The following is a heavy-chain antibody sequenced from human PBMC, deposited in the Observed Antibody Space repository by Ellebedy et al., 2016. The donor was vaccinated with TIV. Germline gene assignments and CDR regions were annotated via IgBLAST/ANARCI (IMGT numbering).Heavy chain of an antibody. CDR1: GGTFSSYA. D-gene: IGHD1-1*01. CDR2: IDTNSGGT. Sequence: ASVKVSCKASGGTFSSYAISWVRQAPGQGLEWMGWIDTNSGGTTYSQKFQGRVTMTSDTSTRTGYMELRSLRSDDTAVYYCATLPYISRSSAYWGQGTLVTVSS. J-gene: IGHJ4*02. CDR3: ATLPYISRSSAY. V-gene: IGHV1-2*02.